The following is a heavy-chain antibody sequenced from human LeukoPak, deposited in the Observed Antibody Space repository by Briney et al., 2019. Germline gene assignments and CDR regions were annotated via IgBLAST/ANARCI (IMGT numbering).Heavy chain of an antibody. CDR3: AGSYNRYYAQDY. Sequence: GSSVKVSCKASGGTFSSYAISWVRQAPGQGPEWIGGIIPISGTAKYAQKLQGRVTISADMSTGTAYMELSSLRSEDTAVYYCAGSYNRYYAQDYWGQGGLVTVSS. CDR1: GGTFSSYA. J-gene: IGHJ4*02. D-gene: IGHD1-14*01. CDR2: IIPISGTA. V-gene: IGHV1-69*06.